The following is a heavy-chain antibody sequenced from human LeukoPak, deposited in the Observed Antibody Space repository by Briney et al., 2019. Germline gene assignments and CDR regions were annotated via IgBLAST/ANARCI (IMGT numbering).Heavy chain of an antibody. CDR2: IWYDGSNK. V-gene: IGHV3-33*01. D-gene: IGHD3-10*01. Sequence: GGSLRLSCAASGFTFSSYGMHWVRQAPGKGLEWVAVIWYDGSNKYYADSVKGQFTISRDNAKNTLYLQMNSLRVEDTAVYYCARDRGPRTGFMVREAYDYWGQGTLVTVSS. CDR3: ARDRGPRTGFMVREAYDY. CDR1: GFTFSSYG. J-gene: IGHJ4*02.